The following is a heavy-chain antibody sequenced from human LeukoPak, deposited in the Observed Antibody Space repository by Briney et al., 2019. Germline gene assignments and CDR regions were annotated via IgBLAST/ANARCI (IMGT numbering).Heavy chain of an antibody. Sequence: GRSLRLSCAASGFTFDDYARHWVRQAPGKGLEWVSGISWNSGSICYADSVKGRFTIARDNAKNSLYLQMNSLSAEDTALYYCAKTPYYDFWSGYSHFDYWGQGTLVTVSS. CDR3: AKTPYYDFWSGYSHFDY. V-gene: IGHV3-9*01. D-gene: IGHD3-3*01. CDR2: ISWNSGSI. J-gene: IGHJ4*02. CDR1: GFTFDDYA.